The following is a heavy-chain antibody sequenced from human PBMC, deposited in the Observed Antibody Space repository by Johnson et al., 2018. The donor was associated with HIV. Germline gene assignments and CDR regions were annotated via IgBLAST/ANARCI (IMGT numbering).Heavy chain of an antibody. CDR1: GFIFENYG. Sequence: VQLVESGGSVVRPGGSLRLSCLGTGFIFENYGMSWVRQAPGKGLEWVSVIYSGGSTYYADSVKGRSTISRDNSKNTLYLQMNSLRAEDMAVYYCAREDGDSSSWAGAFDIWGQGTMVTVSS. CDR3: AREDGDSSSWAGAFDI. CDR2: IYSGGST. J-gene: IGHJ3*02. V-gene: IGHV3-66*01. D-gene: IGHD6-13*01.